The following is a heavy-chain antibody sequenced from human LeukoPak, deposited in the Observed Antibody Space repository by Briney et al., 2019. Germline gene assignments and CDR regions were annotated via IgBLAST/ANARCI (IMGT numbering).Heavy chain of an antibody. CDR1: GFTFRSYW. Sequence: PGGSLRLSCAASGFTFRSYWMSWVRQAPGKGLEWVSGINWNGGSTGYADSVKGRFTISRDNAKNSLYLQMNSLRAEDTALYYCARGSIIHLPPSVDYWGQGTLVTVSS. CDR2: INWNGGST. CDR3: ARGSIIHLPPSVDY. J-gene: IGHJ4*02. V-gene: IGHV3-20*04. D-gene: IGHD3-3*01.